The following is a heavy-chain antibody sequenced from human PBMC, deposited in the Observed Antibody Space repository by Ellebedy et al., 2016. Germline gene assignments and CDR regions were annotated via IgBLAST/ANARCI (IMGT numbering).Heavy chain of an antibody. CDR3: ARGRLLPHYFDY. V-gene: IGHV3-30-3*01. J-gene: IGHJ4*02. CDR2: ISYDGSNK. D-gene: IGHD3-22*01. CDR1: GFTFSSYA. Sequence: GESLKISXAASGFTFSSYAMHWVRQAPGKGLEWVAVISYDGSNKYYADSVKGRFTISRDNSKNTLYLQMNSLRAGDTAVYYCARGRLLPHYFDYWGQGTLVTASS.